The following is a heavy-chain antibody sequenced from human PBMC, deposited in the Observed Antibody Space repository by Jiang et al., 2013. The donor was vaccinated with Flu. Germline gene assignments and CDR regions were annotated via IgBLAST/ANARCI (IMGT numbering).Heavy chain of an antibody. J-gene: IGHJ6*03. D-gene: IGHD2/OR15-2a*01. CDR3: AGGFLRLDV. CDR1: GFTFSDYD. CDR2: MGGGSRIK. V-gene: IGHV3-48*02. Sequence: EVQLVESGGTLVQPGGSLRLSCAASGFTFSDYDMNWVRQAPGKGLEWVSYMGGGSRIKYYADSVKGRFTISRDNAKNSLYLQMNSLRDEDTAVYYCAGGFLRLDVWGKGTTGHRL.